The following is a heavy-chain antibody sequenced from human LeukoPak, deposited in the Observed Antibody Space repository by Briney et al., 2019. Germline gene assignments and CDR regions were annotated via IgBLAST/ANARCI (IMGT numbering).Heavy chain of an antibody. J-gene: IGHJ4*02. CDR2: ISDSGGST. CDR1: GFSLSRYA. V-gene: IGHV3-23*01. Sequence: PGASLRLSCAVSGFSLSRYAMSWVRKAPGKGLEWVSAISDSGGSTYYADSVKGRFTISRDNAKNTLYLQMNSLRAEDTAVYYCAGTSFNDDFDYWGQGTLVTVSS. CDR3: AGTSFNDDFDY. D-gene: IGHD2-2*01.